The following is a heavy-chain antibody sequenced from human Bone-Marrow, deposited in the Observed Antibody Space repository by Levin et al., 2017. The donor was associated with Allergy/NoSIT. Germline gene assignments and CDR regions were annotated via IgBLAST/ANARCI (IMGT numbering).Heavy chain of an antibody. Sequence: GGSLRLSCAASGFTFSSYAMHWVRQAPGKGLEYVSAISSNGGSTYYANSVKGRFTISRDNSKNTLYLQMGSLRAEDMAVYYCARWVEDCSSTSCFNWFDPWGQGTLVTVSS. CDR3: ARWVEDCSSTSCFNWFDP. J-gene: IGHJ5*02. V-gene: IGHV3-64*01. D-gene: IGHD2-2*01. CDR2: ISSNGGST. CDR1: GFTFSSYA.